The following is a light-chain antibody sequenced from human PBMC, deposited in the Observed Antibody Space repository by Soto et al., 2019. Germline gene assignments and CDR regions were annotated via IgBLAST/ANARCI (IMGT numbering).Light chain of an antibody. CDR2: DVS. CDR3: CSYADSFYV. V-gene: IGLV2-11*01. Sequence: QSALTQPRSVSGSPGQSVTISCTGTNSDVGGYNFVSWYQQYPGKVPKLMIYDVSKRSSGVPDRFSGSKSGNTASLTISGLQAEDEDDYYCCSYADSFYVFGSGTKVTVL. J-gene: IGLJ1*01. CDR1: NSDVGGYNF.